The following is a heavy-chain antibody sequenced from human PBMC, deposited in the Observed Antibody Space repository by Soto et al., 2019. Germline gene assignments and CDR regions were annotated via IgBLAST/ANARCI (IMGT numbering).Heavy chain of an antibody. Sequence: QLQLQESGPGLVKPSETLSLTCSVSGGTITRGDHFWSWVRQSPGKGLEWLGYIYYGGSTYYNPSLKGRVMMTIDTSKHQFSLNLSSVTAADTAVFYCGRGQTAIDVWGQGTTVTVSS. CDR1: GGTITRGDHF. J-gene: IGHJ6*02. D-gene: IGHD5-18*01. V-gene: IGHV4-30-4*01. CDR2: IYYGGST. CDR3: GRGQTAIDV.